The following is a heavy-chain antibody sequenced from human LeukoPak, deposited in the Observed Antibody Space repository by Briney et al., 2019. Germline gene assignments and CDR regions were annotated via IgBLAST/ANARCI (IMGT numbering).Heavy chain of an antibody. CDR2: INHSGST. J-gene: IGHJ4*02. V-gene: IGHV4-34*01. CDR3: ARGQRLRPLDY. Sequence: NPSETLSLTCAVYGGSFSGYYWSWIRQPPGKGLEWIGEINHSGSTNYNPSLKSRVTISVDTSKNQFSLKLSSVTAADTAVYYCARGQRLRPLDYWGQGTLVTVSS. CDR1: GGSFSGYY. D-gene: IGHD5-12*01.